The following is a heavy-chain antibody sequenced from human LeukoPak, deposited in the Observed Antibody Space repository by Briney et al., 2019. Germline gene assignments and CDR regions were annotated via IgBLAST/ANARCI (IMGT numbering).Heavy chain of an antibody. V-gene: IGHV1-18*01. CDR2: ISAYNGQT. J-gene: IGHJ3*02. CDR1: AYTFTIYY. CDR3: AWDSGAFEI. Sequence: ASVTVSFTASAYTFTIYYISWMRQAPGQGLQWMGRISAYNGQTNYAQKVQGRVTMTTDTSTSTVYMELRSLRSDDTAVYYCAWDSGAFEIWGQGTMVTVSS.